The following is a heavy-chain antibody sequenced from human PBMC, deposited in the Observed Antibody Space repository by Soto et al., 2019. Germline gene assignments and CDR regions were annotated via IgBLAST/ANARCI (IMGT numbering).Heavy chain of an antibody. Sequence: ASVKVSCKASGGTFSSYAISWVRQAPGQGLEWMGGIIPIFGTANYAQKFQGRVTITADESTSTAYMELSSLRSEDTAVYYCASLDIQLWFNRADSKNWFDPWGQGTLVTVSS. CDR3: ASLDIQLWFNRADSKNWFDP. V-gene: IGHV1-69*13. D-gene: IGHD5-18*01. CDR2: IIPIFGTA. J-gene: IGHJ5*02. CDR1: GGTFSSYA.